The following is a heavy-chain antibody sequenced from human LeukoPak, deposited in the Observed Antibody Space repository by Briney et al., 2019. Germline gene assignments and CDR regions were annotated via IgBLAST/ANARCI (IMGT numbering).Heavy chain of an antibody. D-gene: IGHD3-22*01. CDR3: ARLGYYYDSSGYVYYFDY. J-gene: IGHJ4*02. V-gene: IGHV1-18*01. CDR1: GYTFTSYG. CDR2: ISAYNGNT. Sequence: GASVKASCKASGYTFTSYGISWVRQAPGQGLEWMGWISAYNGNTNYAQRLQGRVTMTTDTSTSTAYMELRSLRSDDTAVYYCARLGYYYDSSGYVYYFDYWGQGTLVTVSS.